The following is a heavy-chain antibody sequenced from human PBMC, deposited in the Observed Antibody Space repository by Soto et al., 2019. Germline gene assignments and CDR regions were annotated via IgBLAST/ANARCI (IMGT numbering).Heavy chain of an antibody. CDR2: ISGSGGST. CDR3: AKDPAAAGAKDY. D-gene: IGHD6-13*01. J-gene: IGHJ4*02. CDR1: GFTFSSYA. V-gene: IGHV3-23*01. Sequence: GESLKISCAASGFTFSSYAMSWVRQAPGKGLEWVSAISGSGGSTYYADSVKGRFTISRDNSKNTLYLQMNSLRAEDTAVYYCAKDPAAAGAKDYWGQGTLVTVSS.